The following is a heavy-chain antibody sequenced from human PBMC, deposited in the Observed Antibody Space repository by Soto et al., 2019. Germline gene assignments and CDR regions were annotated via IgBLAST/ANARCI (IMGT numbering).Heavy chain of an antibody. V-gene: IGHV1-2*02. Sequence: ASVKVSCKASGYTFTGYYMHWVRQAPVQGLEWMGWINPNGGGTNYAQKFQGRVTMTRDTSISTAYMEMSRLRSDDTAVYYCARDGTLAYYYDSSGTITANRFDPWGRGTLVTVSS. D-gene: IGHD3-22*01. J-gene: IGHJ5*02. CDR1: GYTFTGYY. CDR2: INPNGGGT. CDR3: ARDGTLAYYYDSSGTITANRFDP.